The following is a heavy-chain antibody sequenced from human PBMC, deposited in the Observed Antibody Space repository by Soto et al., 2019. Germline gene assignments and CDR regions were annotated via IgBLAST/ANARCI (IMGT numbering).Heavy chain of an antibody. CDR1: GGTFSSYA. CDR2: IIPIFGTA. J-gene: IGHJ3*02. CDR3: ARPGGSYIVATIGDAFDI. V-gene: IGHV1-69*13. Sequence: SVKVSCKASGGTFSSYAISWVRQAPGQGLEWMGGIIPIFGTANYAQKFQGRVTITADESTSTAYMELSSLRSEDTAVYYCARPGGSYIVATIGDAFDIWGQGTMVTVSS. D-gene: IGHD5-12*01.